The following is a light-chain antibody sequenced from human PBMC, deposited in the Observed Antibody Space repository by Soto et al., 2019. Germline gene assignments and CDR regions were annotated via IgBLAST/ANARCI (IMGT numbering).Light chain of an antibody. CDR2: GAS. J-gene: IGKJ2*01. CDR1: QSIDSSF. CDR3: QQYDSSPYT. Sequence: EIVLTQSPGTLSLSPGEGAALSCRASQSIDSSFLASYQQKPGQAPRHLIYGASSRATGIPNRFSGSGPETDFALTISRLEPEDFAVYYCQQYDSSPYTFGQGTKLEIK. V-gene: IGKV3-20*01.